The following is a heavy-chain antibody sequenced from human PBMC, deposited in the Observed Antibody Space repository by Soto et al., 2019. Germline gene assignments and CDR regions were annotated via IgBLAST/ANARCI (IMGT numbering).Heavy chain of an antibody. Sequence: AASVKVSCKASGYTFTSYAMHWVRQAPGQRLEWMGWINAGNGNTKYSQKFQGRVTITRDTSASTAYMELSSLRSEDTAVYYCVRGGVTMIGPIFDYWGQGTLVTVSS. CDR1: GYTFTSYA. V-gene: IGHV1-3*01. CDR2: INAGNGNT. J-gene: IGHJ4*02. CDR3: VRGGVTMIGPIFDY. D-gene: IGHD3-22*01.